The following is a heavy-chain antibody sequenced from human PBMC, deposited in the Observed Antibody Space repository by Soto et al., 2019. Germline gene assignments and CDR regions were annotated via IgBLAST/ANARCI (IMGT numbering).Heavy chain of an antibody. J-gene: IGHJ4*02. D-gene: IGHD1-7*01. V-gene: IGHV3-33*01. Sequence: GGSLRLSCAASGFTFSNYGLHWVRQAPGKGLEWVAVIWYDGTNKYYADSVKGRFTISRDNSKSTLYLQMNSLRAEDTAVYYCARDRNEGYNWNYGINYWGQGTLVTVSS. CDR2: IWYDGTNK. CDR1: GFTFSNYG. CDR3: ARDRNEGYNWNYGINY.